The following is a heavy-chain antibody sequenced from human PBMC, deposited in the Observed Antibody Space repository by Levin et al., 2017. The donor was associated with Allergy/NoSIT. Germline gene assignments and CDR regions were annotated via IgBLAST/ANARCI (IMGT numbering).Heavy chain of an antibody. CDR3: ARDGVGAANFDF. V-gene: IGHV1-69*01. Sequence: AGESLKISCEASGVTSSNFAITWVRQAPGQGLEWMGGIFPIFGPASYAQKFQGRITILADESTSTAYMELNSLRFEDTAIYYCARDGVGAANFDFWGQGTLVTVSS. CDR2: IFPIFGPA. J-gene: IGHJ4*02. D-gene: IGHD1-26*01. CDR1: GVTSSNFA.